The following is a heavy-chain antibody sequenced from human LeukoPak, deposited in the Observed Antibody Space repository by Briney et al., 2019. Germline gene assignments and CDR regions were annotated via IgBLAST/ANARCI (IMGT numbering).Heavy chain of an antibody. CDR1: GFIFCNYS. CDR2: IGSSSSYI. CDR3: AREREGFTMVRGVPSQHSYYYYMDV. Sequence: GGSLRLSCAASGFIFCNYSMNSVGQAPGKGLGGVSSIGSSSSYIYYADSVNGRFTTSRDNGHNSLYLKMNSLRAEDTAVYYCAREREGFTMVRGVPSQHSYYYYMDVWGKGTTVTISS. V-gene: IGHV3-21*01. D-gene: IGHD3-10*01. J-gene: IGHJ6*03.